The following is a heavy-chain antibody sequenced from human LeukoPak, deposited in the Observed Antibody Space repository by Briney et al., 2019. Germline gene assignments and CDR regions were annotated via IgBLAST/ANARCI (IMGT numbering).Heavy chain of an antibody. Sequence: SQTLSLTCTVSGGSISSGDYYLSWIRQPPGKGLEWIGYIYYSGSTYYNPSLKSRVTISVDTSKNQFSLKLSSVTAADTAVYYCARVRAAAGYFDYWGQGTLVTVSS. CDR1: GGSISSGDYY. CDR2: IYYSGST. CDR3: ARVRAAAGYFDY. D-gene: IGHD6-13*01. J-gene: IGHJ4*02. V-gene: IGHV4-30-4*08.